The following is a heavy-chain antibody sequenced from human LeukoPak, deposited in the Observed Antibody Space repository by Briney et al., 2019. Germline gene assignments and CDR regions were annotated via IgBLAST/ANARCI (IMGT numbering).Heavy chain of an antibody. D-gene: IGHD2/OR15-2a*01. CDR3: SRDGGFLYYFDY. J-gene: IGHJ4*02. Sequence: GGSLRLSCTASEFTFGDYALNWVRQAPGKGLEWVAFIRSKAYGGTTEYAASVKGRFTISRDDSKGIAYLQMNSLKTEDTAVYYCSRDGGFLYYFDYWGQGTLVTVSS. CDR1: EFTFGDYA. V-gene: IGHV3-49*04. CDR2: IRSKAYGGTT.